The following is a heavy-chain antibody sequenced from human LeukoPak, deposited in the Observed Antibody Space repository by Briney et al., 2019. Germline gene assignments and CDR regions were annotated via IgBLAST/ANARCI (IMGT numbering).Heavy chain of an antibody. V-gene: IGHV3-30*18. CDR1: GFTFSSYG. D-gene: IGHD3-22*01. CDR3: AKDHYYYDSSGYYYCDY. CDR2: ISYDGNNR. Sequence: GSSLRLSCAASGFTFSSYGMHWVRQAPGKGLEWVTVISYDGNNRYHADSVKGRFTISRDNSKNTLYLQMNSLRAEDTAVYFCAKDHYYYDSSGYYYCDYWGQGTLVTVSS. J-gene: IGHJ4*02.